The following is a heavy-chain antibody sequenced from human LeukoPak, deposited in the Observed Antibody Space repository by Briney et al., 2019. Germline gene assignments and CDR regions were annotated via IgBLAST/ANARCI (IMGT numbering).Heavy chain of an antibody. CDR1: GFNLDDYG. CDR2: INWNGGST. Sequence: GGSLRLSCAASGFNLDDYGMSWVRQTPGQGLEWVSVINWNGGSTSYADSVKGRFTISRDNAKNSLYLQMNSLRAEDTAVYYCAELGITMIGGVWGKGTTVTISS. V-gene: IGHV3-20*04. D-gene: IGHD3-10*02. CDR3: AELGITMIGGV. J-gene: IGHJ6*04.